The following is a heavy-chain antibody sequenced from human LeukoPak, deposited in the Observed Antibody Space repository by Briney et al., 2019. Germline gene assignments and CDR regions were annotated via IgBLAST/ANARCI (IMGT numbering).Heavy chain of an antibody. CDR1: GYTFTDYH. D-gene: IGHD3-3*01. CDR2: INPNSGGT. V-gene: IGHV1-2*02. CDR3: ARDIRPRVESFDY. J-gene: IGHJ4*02. Sequence: ASVKVSCKPSGYTFTDYHIHWVRQAPGQGLEWMGWINPNSGGTNYAQNLQGRVTMTRDTSITTAYLDLTRLRSDDTAVYYCARDIRPRVESFDYWGQGSLVTVSS.